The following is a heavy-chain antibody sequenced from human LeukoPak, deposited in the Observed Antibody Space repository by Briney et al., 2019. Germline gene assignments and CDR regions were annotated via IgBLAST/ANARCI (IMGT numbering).Heavy chain of an antibody. CDR3: TRRTYSTYMDV. J-gene: IGHJ6*03. CDR2: MYYNGGGT. CDR1: GYSISSGYY. Sequence: SETLSLTCAVSGYSISSGYYWGWIRQPPGKGLEWIANMYYNGGGTQYNRSLTNRVTISVDTSKNQFFLNLRSVTAADTAVYYCTRRTYSTYMDVWGQGTTVTVSS. V-gene: IGHV4-38-2*01. D-gene: IGHD1-7*01.